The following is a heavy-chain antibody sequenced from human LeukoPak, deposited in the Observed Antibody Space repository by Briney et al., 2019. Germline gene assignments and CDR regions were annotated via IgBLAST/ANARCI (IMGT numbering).Heavy chain of an antibody. CDR2: IYSSGTT. V-gene: IGHV4-59*11. J-gene: IGHJ1*01. CDR3: ARASFGDYSAEYFHH. D-gene: IGHD4-17*01. CDR1: GGSISSHY. Sequence: SETLSLTCTVSGGSISSHYWSWIRQPPGRGLEWIGYIYSSGTTNYNPSLKSRVTISVDTSKNQFSLKLNSVTAADTAVYHCARASFGDYSAEYFHHWGQGTLVTVSS.